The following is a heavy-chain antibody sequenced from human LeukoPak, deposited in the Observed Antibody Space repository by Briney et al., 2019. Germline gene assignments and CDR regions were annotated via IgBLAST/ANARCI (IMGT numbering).Heavy chain of an antibody. V-gene: IGHV4-4*02. Sequence: KSSGTLSLTCAVSGGSIGSSNWWSWVRQPPGKGLEWIGEIYHSVSTNYNPSLKSRVTISVDTSKNQFSLKLSSVTAADTAVYYCARDLDAFSYYYDSSGYYWGYWGQGTLVTVSS. CDR3: ARDLDAFSYYYDSSGYYWGY. CDR1: GGSIGSSNW. D-gene: IGHD3-22*01. CDR2: IYHSVST. J-gene: IGHJ4*02.